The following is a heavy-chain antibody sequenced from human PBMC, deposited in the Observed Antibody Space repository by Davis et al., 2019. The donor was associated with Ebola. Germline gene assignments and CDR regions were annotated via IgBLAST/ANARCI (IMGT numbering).Heavy chain of an antibody. CDR1: GYPFSAYG. V-gene: IGHV1-18*01. CDR2: ISADSGNT. CDR3: ARDRYNWNDFDY. D-gene: IGHD1-20*01. J-gene: IGHJ4*02. Sequence: ASVKVSCKTSGYPFSAYGISWVRQAPGQGLEWMGWISADSGNTMYAQNFQVRVTVTTDTSTSTAYMELRSLRSDDTAMYYCARDRYNWNDFDYWGQGTLVTVSS.